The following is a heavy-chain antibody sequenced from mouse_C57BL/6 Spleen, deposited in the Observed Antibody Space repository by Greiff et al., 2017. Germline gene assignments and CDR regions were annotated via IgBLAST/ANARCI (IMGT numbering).Heavy chain of an antibody. J-gene: IGHJ1*03. V-gene: IGHV1-15*01. CDR3: TRSHGSSYWYFDV. CDR2: IDPETGGT. D-gene: IGHD1-1*01. CDR1: GYTFTDYE. Sequence: QVQLQQSGAELVRPGASVTLSRKASGYTFTDYEMHWVKQTPVHGLEWIGAIDPETGGTAYNQKFKGKAILTADKSSSTAYMELRSLTSEDSAVYYCTRSHGSSYWYFDVWGTGTTVTVSS.